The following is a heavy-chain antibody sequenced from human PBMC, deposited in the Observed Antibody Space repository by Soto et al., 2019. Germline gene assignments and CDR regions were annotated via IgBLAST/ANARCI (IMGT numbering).Heavy chain of an antibody. CDR1: GFTFSSYA. CDR2: ISGSGGST. V-gene: IGHV3-23*01. J-gene: IGHJ4*02. CDR3: AKGGSGVRGVITEFDY. D-gene: IGHD3-10*01. Sequence: GGSLRLSCAASGFTFSSYAMSWVRQAPGKGLEWVSAISGSGGSTYYADSVKGRFTISRDNSKNTLYLQMNSLRAEDTAVYYCAKGGSGVRGVITEFDYWGQGTLVTVSS.